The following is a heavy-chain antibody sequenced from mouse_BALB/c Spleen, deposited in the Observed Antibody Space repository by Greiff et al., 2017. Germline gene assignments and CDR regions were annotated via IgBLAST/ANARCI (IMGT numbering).Heavy chain of an antibody. D-gene: IGHD2-14*01. CDR1: GFTFSSYT. J-gene: IGHJ4*01. Sequence: EVKLMESGGGLVQPGGSLKLSCAASGFTFSSYTMSWVRQTPEKRLEWVAYISNGGGSTYYPDTVKGRFTISRDNAKNTLYLQMSSLKSEDTAMYYCARRYERYYYAMDYWGQGTSVTVSS. CDR2: ISNGGGST. CDR3: ARRYERYYYAMDY. V-gene: IGHV5-12-2*01.